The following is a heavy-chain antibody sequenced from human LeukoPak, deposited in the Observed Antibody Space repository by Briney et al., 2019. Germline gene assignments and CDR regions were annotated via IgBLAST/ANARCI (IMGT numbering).Heavy chain of an antibody. CDR2: IYYSGST. D-gene: IGHD6-19*01. CDR3: ARLKVGSSGWYPLRYFDY. V-gene: IGHV4-59*08. Sequence: SETLSLTCTVSGGSISSYYWSWIRQPPGKGLEWIGYIYYSGSTNYNPSLKSRVTISVDTSKNQFSLRLSSVTAADTAVYYCARLKVGSSGWYPLRYFDYWGQGTLVTVSS. CDR1: GGSISSYY. J-gene: IGHJ4*02.